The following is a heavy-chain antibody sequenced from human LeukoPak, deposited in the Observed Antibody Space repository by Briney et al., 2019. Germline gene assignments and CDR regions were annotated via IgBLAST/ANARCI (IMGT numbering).Heavy chain of an antibody. CDR3: ARDMYSSGYYDY. V-gene: IGHV4-4*07. CDR2: TYTSGST. J-gene: IGHJ4*02. Sequence: SETLSLICTVSGPSISSYYWSWIRQPAGKGLEWIGRTYTSGSTNYNPSLKSRVTMSVDTSKNQFSLKLSSVTAADTAVCYCARDMYSSGYYDYWGQGTLVTVSS. D-gene: IGHD6-19*01. CDR1: GPSISSYY.